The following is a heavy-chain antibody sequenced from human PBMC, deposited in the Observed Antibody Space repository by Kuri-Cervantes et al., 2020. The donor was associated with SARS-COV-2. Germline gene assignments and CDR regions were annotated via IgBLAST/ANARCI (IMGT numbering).Heavy chain of an antibody. V-gene: IGHV1-2*04. CDR2: INPNSGGT. J-gene: IGHJ6*02. Sequence: ASVKVSCKASGGTFSSYAISWVRQAPGQGLEWMGWINPNSGGTNYAQKFQGWVTMTRDTSISTAYMELSRLRSDDTAVYYCARSPAMITFEGDQNIMDVWGQGTTVTVSS. CDR1: GGTFSSYA. CDR3: ARSPAMITFEGDQNIMDV. D-gene: IGHD3-16*01.